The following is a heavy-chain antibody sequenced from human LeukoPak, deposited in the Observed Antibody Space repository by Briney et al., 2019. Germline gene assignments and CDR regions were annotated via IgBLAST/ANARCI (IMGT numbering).Heavy chain of an antibody. CDR2: INAGNGNT. Sequence: ASVKVSCKASGYTFTSYAMHWVRQAPGQRLEWIGWINAGNGNTKYSQKFQGRVTITRDTSASTAYMELSSLRSEDTAVYYCARDMEAVAGHDAFDIWGQGTMVTVSS. CDR1: GYTFTSYA. J-gene: IGHJ3*02. V-gene: IGHV1-3*01. D-gene: IGHD6-19*01. CDR3: ARDMEAVAGHDAFDI.